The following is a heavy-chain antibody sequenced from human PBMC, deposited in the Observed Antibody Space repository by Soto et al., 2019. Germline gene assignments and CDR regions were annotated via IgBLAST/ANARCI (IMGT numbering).Heavy chain of an antibody. V-gene: IGHV3-33*01. Sequence: GGSLRLSCAASGFTFSSDGMHWVRQAPGKGLEWVAVIWYDGSNKYYAESVKGRFTISRDNSKKTLYLQMNSLRAEDTAVYYCARGGSYYYYYMDVWGKGTTVTVSS. CDR1: GFTFSSDG. CDR2: IWYDGSNK. J-gene: IGHJ6*03. D-gene: IGHD2-15*01. CDR3: ARGGSYYYYYMDV.